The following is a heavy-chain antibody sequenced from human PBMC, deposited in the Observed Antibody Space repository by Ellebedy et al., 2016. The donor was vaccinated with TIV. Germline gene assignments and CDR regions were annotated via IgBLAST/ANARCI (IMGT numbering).Heavy chain of an antibody. Sequence: ASVKVSCXASGYTFTNYGISWVRQAPGQGLEWMGWISAYNGNTNYAQKLQGRVTMTTETSTSTAYMELRSLRSDDTAVYYCARDGAVAGNDYWGQGTLVTVSS. D-gene: IGHD6-19*01. CDR1: GYTFTNYG. V-gene: IGHV1-18*01. CDR2: ISAYNGNT. J-gene: IGHJ4*02. CDR3: ARDGAVAGNDY.